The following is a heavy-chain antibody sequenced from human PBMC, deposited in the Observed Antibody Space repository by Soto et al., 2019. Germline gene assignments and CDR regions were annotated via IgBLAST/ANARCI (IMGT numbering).Heavy chain of an antibody. D-gene: IGHD3-22*01. CDR2: INGGNDKT. CDR1: GYTFTSYS. V-gene: IGHV1-3*01. J-gene: IGHJ5*02. CDR3: ATGAYYDSSGFPTGGWFDP. Sequence: ASVKVSCKASGYTFTSYSIYWVRQARGQGLAWMGWINGGNDKTEYSQKFHGRVTITSDTTASTAYMELSSLRSEDTAVYYCATGAYYDSSGFPTGGWFDPWGQGTLVTVSS.